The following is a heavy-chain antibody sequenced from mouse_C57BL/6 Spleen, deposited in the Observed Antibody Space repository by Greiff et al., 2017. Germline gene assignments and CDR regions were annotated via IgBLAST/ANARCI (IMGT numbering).Heavy chain of an antibody. CDR3: ARRGDDGYYVRFAY. J-gene: IGHJ3*01. V-gene: IGHV1-9*01. CDR2: IFPGSGST. Sequence: VKLQESGAELMKPGASVKLSCKASGYTFTGYWIEWVKQRPGHGLEWIGEIFPGSGSTNYNEKFKGKATFTADTSANTAYMQLSSLTAEDSAIYYSARRGDDGYYVRFAYWGQGTLVTVSA. D-gene: IGHD2-3*01. CDR1: GYTFTGYW.